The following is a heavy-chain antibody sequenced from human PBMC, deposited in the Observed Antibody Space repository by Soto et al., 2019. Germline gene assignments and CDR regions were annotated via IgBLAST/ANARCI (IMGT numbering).Heavy chain of an antibody. J-gene: IGHJ6*02. CDR1: GGSISSSSYY. CDR3: ARISRSNNYDFWSGYYNAYYYYYGMDV. V-gene: IGHV4-39*01. Sequence: SETLSLTCTVSGGSISSSSYYWGWIRQPPGKGLEWIGSIYYSGSTYYNPSLKRRVTISVDTSKNQFSLKLSSVTAADTPVYYCARISRSNNYDFWSGYYNAYYYYYGMDVWGQGTTVTVYS. CDR2: IYYSGST. D-gene: IGHD3-3*01.